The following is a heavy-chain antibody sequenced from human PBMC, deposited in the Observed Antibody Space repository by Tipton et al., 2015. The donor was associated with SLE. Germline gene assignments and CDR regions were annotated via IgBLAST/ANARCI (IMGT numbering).Heavy chain of an antibody. J-gene: IGHJ4*02. Sequence: QSGAEVKKPGASVKVSCKASGYTFTSYYMHWVRQAPGQGLEWMGIINPSGGSTSYAQKFQGRVTMTRDTSTSTVYMKLSSLRSEDTAVYYCASLYSSSWSEYYFDYWGQGTLVTVSS. V-gene: IGHV1-46*01. CDR3: ASLYSSSWSEYYFDY. CDR2: INPSGGST. CDR1: GYTFTSYY. D-gene: IGHD6-13*01.